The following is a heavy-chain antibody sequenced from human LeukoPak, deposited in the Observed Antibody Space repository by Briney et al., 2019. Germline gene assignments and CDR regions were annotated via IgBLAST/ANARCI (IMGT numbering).Heavy chain of an antibody. CDR2: IKEDGSEK. Sequence: GGSLRLSCVASGFTFSTYWMSWARQAPGKGLEWVANIKEDGSEKYYVDSVKGRFTISRDNAKNSLYLQMNSLRAEDTAVYYCASGYYSRRFDYWGQGTLVTVSS. D-gene: IGHD3-22*01. J-gene: IGHJ4*02. CDR1: GFTFSTYW. V-gene: IGHV3-7*01. CDR3: ASGYYSRRFDY.